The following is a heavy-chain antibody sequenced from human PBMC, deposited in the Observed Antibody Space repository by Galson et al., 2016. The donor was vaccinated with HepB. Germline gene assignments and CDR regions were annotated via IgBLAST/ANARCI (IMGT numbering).Heavy chain of an antibody. D-gene: IGHD5-12*01. V-gene: IGHV3-23*01. CDR2: ISYTGTNT. J-gene: IGHJ4*02. CDR3: ARGGFGGYDYFDY. CDR1: GFTFSSYA. Sequence: SLRLSCAASGFTFSSYATSWVRQAPGKGLEWVSGISYTGTNTNYADSVKGRFTISRDNSKNTLYLQMNSLRVEDTAIYYCARGGFGGYDYFDYWGQGTLVTVSS.